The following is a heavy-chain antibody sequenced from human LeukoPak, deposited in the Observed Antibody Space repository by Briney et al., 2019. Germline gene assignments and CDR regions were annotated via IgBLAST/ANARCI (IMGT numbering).Heavy chain of an antibody. CDR2: INPSGGNT. V-gene: IGHV1-46*01. CDR1: GYTFTSYY. J-gene: IGHJ4*02. D-gene: IGHD5-24*01. Sequence: GASVKVSCKASGYTFTSYYMHWVRQAPGQGLEWMGIINPSGGNTSYAQKFQGRVTMTRDMSTSTVYMELSSLRSEDTAVYYCARSVEMATMVGYWGQGTLVTVSS. CDR3: ARSVEMATMVGY.